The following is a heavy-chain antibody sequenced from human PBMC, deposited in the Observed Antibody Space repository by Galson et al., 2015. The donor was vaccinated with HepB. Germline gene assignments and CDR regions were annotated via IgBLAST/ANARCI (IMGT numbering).Heavy chain of an antibody. CDR3: ARVRGITIFGVVTPYYYGMDV. CDR2: INPNSGGT. Sequence: SVKVSCKASGYTFTGYYMHWVRQAPGQGLEWMGWINPNSGGTNYAQKFQGRVTMTRDTSISTAYMELSRLRSDDTAVYYCARVRGITIFGVVTPYYYGMDVWGQGTTVTVSS. CDR1: GYTFTGYY. D-gene: IGHD3-3*01. J-gene: IGHJ6*02. V-gene: IGHV1-2*02.